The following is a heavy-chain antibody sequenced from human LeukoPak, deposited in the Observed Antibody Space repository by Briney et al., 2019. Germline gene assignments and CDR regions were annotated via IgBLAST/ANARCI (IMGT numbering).Heavy chain of an antibody. CDR3: ARDGSKWNFDY. D-gene: IGHD6-13*01. CDR1: GNSFTSDY. J-gene: IGHJ4*02. CDR2: IIPSGDTT. Sequence: ASVKVSCKASGNSFTSDYMHWVRQAPGQGLEWMGRIIPSGDTTHYAQKLQGRGTITRDTSTSTVYMVLSSLRSEDTAVYYCARDGSKWNFDYWGQGTLVTVSS. V-gene: IGHV1-46*04.